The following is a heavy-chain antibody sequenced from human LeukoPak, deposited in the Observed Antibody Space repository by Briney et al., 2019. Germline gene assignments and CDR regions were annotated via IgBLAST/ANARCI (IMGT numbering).Heavy chain of an antibody. CDR1: GYTLIDYF. V-gene: IGHV1-2*02. CDR2: INPKSGDT. CDR3: ANGGGGSGVPDYYMDV. Sequence: ASVKVSCKASGYTLIDYFVHWVRQAPGQGLEWMGRINPKSGDTEYPQKFQGRVTMTRDTSISTAYMELSRLRSDDTAVYYCANGGGGSGVPDYYMDVWGKGTTVTVSS. J-gene: IGHJ6*03. D-gene: IGHD3-10*01.